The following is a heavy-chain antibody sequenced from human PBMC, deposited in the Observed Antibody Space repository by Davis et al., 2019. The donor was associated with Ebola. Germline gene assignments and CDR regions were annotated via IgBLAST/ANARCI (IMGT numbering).Heavy chain of an antibody. Sequence: SETLSLTCAVSGGSISSGGYSWSWIRQPPGKGLEWIGYIYHSGSTYHNPSLKSRVTISVDTSKNQFSLKLSSVTAADTAVYYCARGGLPEYCTGGVCYTWGYFDYWGQGTLVTVSS. V-gene: IGHV4-30-2*01. CDR2: IYHSGST. J-gene: IGHJ4*02. CDR1: GGSISSGGYS. D-gene: IGHD2-8*02. CDR3: ARGGLPEYCTGGVCYTWGYFDY.